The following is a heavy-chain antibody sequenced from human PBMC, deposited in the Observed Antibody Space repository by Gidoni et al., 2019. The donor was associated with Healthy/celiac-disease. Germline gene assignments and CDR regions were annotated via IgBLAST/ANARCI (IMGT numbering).Heavy chain of an antibody. CDR1: GFTFNSYG. D-gene: IGHD6-19*01. V-gene: IGHV3-33*01. CDR2: IWYDGSNK. CDR3: ARDTSVAETNLDY. Sequence: QVQLVESGGGVVQPGRSLRLSCAASGFTFNSYGMHWVRQAPGKGLEWVAVIWYDGSNKYYADSVKGRFTISRDNSQNTLYLQMNRLRVEDTAVYYCARDTSVAETNLDYWGQGTQVTVSS. J-gene: IGHJ4*02.